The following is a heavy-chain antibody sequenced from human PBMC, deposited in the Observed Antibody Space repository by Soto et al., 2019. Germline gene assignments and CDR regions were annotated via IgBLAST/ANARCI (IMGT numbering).Heavy chain of an antibody. Sequence: PSETLSLTCTVSGGSISSGGYYWSWIRQHPGKGLEWIGYIYYSGSTYYNPSLKGRVTISVDTSKNQFSLKLSSVTAADTAVYYCARLCYGDYGQASWFDPWGQGTLVTVSS. J-gene: IGHJ5*02. CDR1: GGSISSGGYY. D-gene: IGHD4-17*01. V-gene: IGHV4-31*03. CDR2: IYYSGST. CDR3: ARLCYGDYGQASWFDP.